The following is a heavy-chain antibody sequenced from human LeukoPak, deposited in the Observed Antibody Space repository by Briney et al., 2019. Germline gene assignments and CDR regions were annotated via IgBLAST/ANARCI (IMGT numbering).Heavy chain of an antibody. Sequence: GGSLRLSCAASGLTFSMYEMHWVRQPTGKGLERVSVIGVTGDTYYSASVKGRFLISRESAKNSVDLQMNSLSPGDTAVYYCARLSITMRHWDVWGQGTSVTVSS. J-gene: IGHJ6*02. V-gene: IGHV3-13*01. D-gene: IGHD3-22*01. CDR1: GLTFSMYE. CDR2: IGVTGDT. CDR3: ARLSITMRHWDV.